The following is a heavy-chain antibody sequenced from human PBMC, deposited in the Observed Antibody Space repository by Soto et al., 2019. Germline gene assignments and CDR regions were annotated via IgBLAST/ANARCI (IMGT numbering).Heavy chain of an antibody. CDR2: IYYSGST. CDR1: GGSISSYY. Sequence: SETLSLTCTVSGGSISSYYWSWIRQPPGKGLEWIGYIYYSGSTNYNPSLKSRVTISVDTSKNQVSLKLSSVTAADTAVYDCAFGSLVEAQKSFVDGGEETLVTAPQ. V-gene: IGHV4-59*08. CDR3: AFGSLVEAQKSFVD. J-gene: IGHJ4*02. D-gene: IGHD3-10*01.